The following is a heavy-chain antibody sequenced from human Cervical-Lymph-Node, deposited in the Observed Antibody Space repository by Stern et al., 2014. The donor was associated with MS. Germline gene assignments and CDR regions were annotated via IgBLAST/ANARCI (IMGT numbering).Heavy chain of an antibody. Sequence: QVQLVQSGAEVKKPGASVKVSCKASGYTFTDYYLHWVRQAPGQGLEWMGRINPKRGGTNYVQMFQGRDAMTRDTSISTAYMELSRLSFDDTAVYHCAREIWPHGYSDYDSYYFYSMDVWGQGTTVTVSS. V-gene: IGHV1-2*06. J-gene: IGHJ6*02. CDR2: INPKRGGT. D-gene: IGHD5-12*01. CDR3: AREIWPHGYSDYDSYYFYSMDV. CDR1: GYTFTDYY.